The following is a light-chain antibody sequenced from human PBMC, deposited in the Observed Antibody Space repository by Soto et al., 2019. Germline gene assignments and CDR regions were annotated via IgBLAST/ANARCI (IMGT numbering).Light chain of an antibody. CDR2: DVS. J-gene: IGLJ1*01. CDR3: CSYAGRYTYV. V-gene: IGLV2-11*01. CDR1: SSDVGGYNY. Sequence: QSVLTQPRSVSGSPGQSVTISCTGTSSDVGGYNYVSWYQQHPGKAPKLMLHDVSKRPSGVPDRFSGSKSGNTASLTISGLQAEDEADYYCCSYAGRYTYVFGTGTKVTVL.